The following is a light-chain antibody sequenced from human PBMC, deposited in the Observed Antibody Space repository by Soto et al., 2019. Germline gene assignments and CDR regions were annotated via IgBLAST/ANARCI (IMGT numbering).Light chain of an antibody. CDR1: QTVSSN. Sequence: EIVMTQSPATLSVSPGERATLSCRASQTVSSNLAWYQQKLGQAPRLLIYAASTRATGIPARFSGSGSGTEYTLTISSLQSEDFAVYYCQQYSLWPPTFGQGTKVEIK. CDR2: AAS. CDR3: QQYSLWPPT. J-gene: IGKJ1*01. V-gene: IGKV3-15*01.